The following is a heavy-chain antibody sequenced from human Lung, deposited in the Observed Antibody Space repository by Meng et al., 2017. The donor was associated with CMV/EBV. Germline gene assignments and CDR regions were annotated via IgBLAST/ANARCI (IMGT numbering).Heavy chain of an antibody. CDR1: GGSFTNYY. CDR2: IDHSGST. V-gene: IGHV4-34*01. CDR3: ARLFRGGYCSTTSCPYGLDV. D-gene: IGHD2-2*01. J-gene: IGHJ6*02. Sequence: SETXSLTCAVYGGSFTNYYWNWIRQPPGKGLEWIGEIDHSGSTNYNPSLKSRVTISVDTSTKRFSLKLSSVTAADTAVYYCARLFRGGYCSTTSCPYGLDVXGQGXTVTVSS.